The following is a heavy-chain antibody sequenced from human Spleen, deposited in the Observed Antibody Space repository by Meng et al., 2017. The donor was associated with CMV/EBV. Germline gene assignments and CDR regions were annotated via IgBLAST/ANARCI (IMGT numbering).Heavy chain of an antibody. J-gene: IGHJ4*02. CDR2: ISSSSSYI. Sequence: GGSLRLSCVASGFNFSPYSMSWVRQAPGKGLEWVSSISSSSSYIHYADSVTGRFTISRDNAKNSLFLQMNSLRAEDTAVYYCGSQEGGYWGQGTLVTVSS. D-gene: IGHD3-16*01. CDR1: GFNFSPYS. CDR3: GSQEGGY. V-gene: IGHV3-21*01.